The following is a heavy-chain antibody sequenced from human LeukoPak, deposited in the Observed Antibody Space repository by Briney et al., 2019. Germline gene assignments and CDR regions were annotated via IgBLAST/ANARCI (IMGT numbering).Heavy chain of an antibody. J-gene: IGHJ6*03. D-gene: IGHD6-13*01. CDR1: GGSISSYY. CDR3: ARHEVAAAGMLYYYYYMDV. V-gene: IGHV4-59*08. CDR2: IYYSGST. Sequence: PSETLSLTCTVSGGSISSYYWSWIRQPPGKGLEWIGYIYYSGSTNYNPSLKSRVTISVDTSKNQFSLKLSSVTAADTAVYYCARHEVAAAGMLYYYYYMDVWGKGTTVTVSS.